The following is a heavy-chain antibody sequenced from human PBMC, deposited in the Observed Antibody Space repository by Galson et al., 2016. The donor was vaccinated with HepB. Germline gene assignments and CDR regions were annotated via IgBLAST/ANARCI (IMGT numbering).Heavy chain of an antibody. CDR3: ARDRRGTCTGGRCYYYGMDV. J-gene: IGHJ6*02. CDR2: THYTSKWYS. D-gene: IGHD2-8*02. CDR1: GDSVSNKSAT. V-gene: IGHV6-1*01. Sequence: CAISGDSVSNKSATWNWIRQSPSRGLEWLGRTHYTSKWYSDYAESVKSRIIINPDTPKNQFSLQLTSVTPEDTAVYFCARDRRGTCTGGRCYYYGMDVWGQGTTVTVSS.